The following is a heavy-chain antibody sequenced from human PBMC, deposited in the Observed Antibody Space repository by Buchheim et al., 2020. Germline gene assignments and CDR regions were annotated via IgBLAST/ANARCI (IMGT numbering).Heavy chain of an antibody. D-gene: IGHD2-15*01. J-gene: IGHJ4*02. Sequence: EVQLVQSGAEVQKPGESLKLSCKVSGYTFTSYWIGWVRQMSGKGLEWMGIIYPLDSDTRYNPSFPGQVTISVDKSISTAYPQWSSLKASDTAMYYCARLDCSGGSCIDYFDYWGQGTL. CDR2: IYPLDSDT. CDR3: ARLDCSGGSCIDYFDY. CDR1: GYTFTSYW. V-gene: IGHV5-51*01.